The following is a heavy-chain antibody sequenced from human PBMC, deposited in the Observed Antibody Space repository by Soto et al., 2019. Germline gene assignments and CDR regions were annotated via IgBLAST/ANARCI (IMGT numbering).Heavy chain of an antibody. V-gene: IGHV3-53*04. Sequence: GGSLRLSCAASGFTVSSNYMSWVRQAPGKGLEWVSVIYSGGSTYYADSVKGRFTISRHNSKNTLYLQMNSLKAEDTAVYYCASGFNVVVPAATLPPDRWTPWFDPWGQGTLVTVSS. J-gene: IGHJ5*02. CDR3: ASGFNVVVPAATLPPDRWTPWFDP. D-gene: IGHD2-2*01. CDR2: IYSGGST. CDR1: GFTVSSNY.